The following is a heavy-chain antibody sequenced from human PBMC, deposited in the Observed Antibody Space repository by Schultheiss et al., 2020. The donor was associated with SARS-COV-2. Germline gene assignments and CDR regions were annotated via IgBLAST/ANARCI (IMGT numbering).Heavy chain of an antibody. V-gene: IGHV4-39*01. CDR1: GGSISSSSYY. D-gene: IGHD5-18*01. CDR2: IYYSGST. J-gene: IGHJ4*03. CDR3: ARGGYSYGYLDY. Sequence: SETLSLTCTVSGGSISSSSYYWGWIRQPPGKGLEWIGSIYYSGSTYYNPSLKSRVTISVDTSKNQFSLKLSSVTAADTAVYYCARGGYSYGYLDYWGQGTTVTVSS.